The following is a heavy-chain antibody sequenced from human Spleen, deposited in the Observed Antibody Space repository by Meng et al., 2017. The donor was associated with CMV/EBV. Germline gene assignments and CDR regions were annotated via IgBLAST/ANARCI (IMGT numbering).Heavy chain of an antibody. J-gene: IGHJ4*02. CDR1: GSPIRSYY. D-gene: IGHD2-2*01. Sequence: LPESGPGLVSPSKTVPLTRTGPGSPIRSYYASWIRQPAGKGLEWIGRIYTSCTTNFNPSLNSRFPISVDKSKTQFSPKLSSVTAADTAMYYCARGGGCSSSSCDLDYWGQGVLVTVSS. CDR2: IYTSCTT. V-gene: IGHV4-4*07. CDR3: ARGGGCSSSSCDLDY.